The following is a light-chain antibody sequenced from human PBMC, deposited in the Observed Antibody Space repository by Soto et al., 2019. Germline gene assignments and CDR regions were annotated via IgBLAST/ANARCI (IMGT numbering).Light chain of an antibody. V-gene: IGKV3-20*01. CDR2: GAS. CDR1: QSVTTR. CDR3: QQCCGSPIT. J-gene: IGKJ5*01. Sequence: IVLTQSPGPLSLSPGERVTLSCRASQSVTTRLAWYQHKPGQAPRLLMSGASSRASGVPVRFSGSGSGTDFNLTISRLEPEDCALYYCQQCCGSPITFGRGTRLEIK.